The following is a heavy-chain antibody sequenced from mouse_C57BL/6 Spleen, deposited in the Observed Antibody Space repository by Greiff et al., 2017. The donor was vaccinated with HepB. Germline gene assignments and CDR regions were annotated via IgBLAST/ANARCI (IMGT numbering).Heavy chain of an antibody. CDR3: ARDGDYGSSYWYFDV. J-gene: IGHJ1*03. CDR2: SRNKANDYTT. CDR1: GFTFSDIY. D-gene: IGHD1-1*01. V-gene: IGHV7-1*01. Sequence: EVQRVESGGGLVQSGRSLRLSCATSGFTFSDIYMEWVRQAPGKGLEWIAASRNKANDYTTEYSASVKGRFIVSRDTSQSILYLQMNALRAEDTAIYYCARDGDYGSSYWYFDVWGTGTTVTVSS.